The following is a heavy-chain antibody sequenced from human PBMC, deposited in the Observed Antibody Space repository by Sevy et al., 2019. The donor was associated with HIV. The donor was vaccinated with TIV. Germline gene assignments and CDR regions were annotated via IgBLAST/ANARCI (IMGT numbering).Heavy chain of an antibody. D-gene: IGHD6-25*01. Sequence: ASVKVSCKASGYTFTSYGISWVRQAPGQGLEWMGWISAYNGNTNYAQKLQGRVTMNTATSTSTAYMELRSLRSDDTAVYYCARDEEQRTYYYYGMDVWGQGTTVTVSS. J-gene: IGHJ6*02. CDR3: ARDEEQRTYYYYGMDV. CDR1: GYTFTSYG. CDR2: ISAYNGNT. V-gene: IGHV1-18*01.